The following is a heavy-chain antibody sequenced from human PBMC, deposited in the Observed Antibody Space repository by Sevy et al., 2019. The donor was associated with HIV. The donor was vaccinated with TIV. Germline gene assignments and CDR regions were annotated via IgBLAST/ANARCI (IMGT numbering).Heavy chain of an antibody. CDR1: GFAPSTYG. D-gene: IGHD2-8*01. Sequence: GGSLRLSCAASGFAPSTYGMHWVRQAPGKGPEWVAVIGYDGSNKYYADSVKARFTISRDNSRNTRYLQMDSLRAEDTAVYYCARNPRMYGDYLLAYFDYWGQGTLVTVSS. J-gene: IGHJ4*02. V-gene: IGHV3-33*01. CDR2: IGYDGSNK. CDR3: ARNPRMYGDYLLAYFDY.